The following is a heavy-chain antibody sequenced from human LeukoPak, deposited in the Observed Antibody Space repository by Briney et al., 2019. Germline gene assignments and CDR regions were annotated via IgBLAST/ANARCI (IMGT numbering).Heavy chain of an antibody. CDR1: GYTFTDYG. V-gene: IGHV1-69*13. Sequence: SVKVSCKTSGYTFTDYGISWVRQAPGQGLEWMGGIIPIFGTANYAQKFQGRVTITADESTSTAYMELSSLRSEDTAVYYCARTYYYDSSGYYPWIFDYWGQGTLVTVSS. D-gene: IGHD3-22*01. CDR2: IIPIFGTA. CDR3: ARTYYYDSSGYYPWIFDY. J-gene: IGHJ4*02.